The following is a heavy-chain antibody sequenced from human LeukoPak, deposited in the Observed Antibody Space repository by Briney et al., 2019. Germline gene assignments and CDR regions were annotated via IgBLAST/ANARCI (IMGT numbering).Heavy chain of an antibody. CDR1: GYTFTRYG. D-gene: IGHD3-10*01. V-gene: IGHV1-18*01. CDR2: ISAYNGNT. J-gene: IGHJ4*02. CDR3: ARMYGFGELTYFDY. Sequence: GASVKVSCKASGYTFTRYGISWVPHAPGQGLEWRGWISAYNGNTNYAQKLQGRVTMTTDTSTSTAYMELRSLRSDDTAVYYCARMYGFGELTYFDYWGQGTLVTVSS.